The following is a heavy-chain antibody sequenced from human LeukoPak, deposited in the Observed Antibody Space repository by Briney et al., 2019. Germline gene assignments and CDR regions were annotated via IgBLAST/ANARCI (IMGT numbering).Heavy chain of an antibody. V-gene: IGHV4-39*01. Sequence: SETLSLTCTVSGGSISSSSYYWGWIRQPPGKGLEWIGSIYYSGSTYYNPSLKSRVTISVDTSKNQFSLKLSSVTAADTAVYYCARQGSRWYQLLYFDYWGQGTLVTVSS. J-gene: IGHJ4*02. CDR1: GGSISSSSYY. CDR2: IYYSGST. CDR3: ARQGSRWYQLLYFDY. D-gene: IGHD2-2*01.